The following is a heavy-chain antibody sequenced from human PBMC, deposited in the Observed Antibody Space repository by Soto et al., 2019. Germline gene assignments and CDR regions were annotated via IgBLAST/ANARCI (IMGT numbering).Heavy chain of an antibody. CDR3: ARISGTNYYYYMDV. Sequence: PGGSLRLSCAASGFTFDGYGMSWVRQAPGKGLEWVSGINWNGGSTGYADSVKGRFTISRDNAKNSLYLQMNSLRAENTALYLCARISGTNYYYYMDVWGKGTTVTVSS. CDR2: INWNGGST. CDR1: GFTFDGYG. V-gene: IGHV3-20*01. J-gene: IGHJ6*03.